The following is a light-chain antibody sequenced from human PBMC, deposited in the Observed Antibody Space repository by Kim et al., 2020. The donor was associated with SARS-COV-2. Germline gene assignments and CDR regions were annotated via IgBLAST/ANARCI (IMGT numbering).Light chain of an antibody. CDR1: QSVLNSANNKNY. J-gene: IGKJ2*01. V-gene: IGKV4-1*01. CDR2: WAS. Sequence: DIVMTQSPESLTVSLGERATINCKFSQSVLNSANNKNYLAWYQQKPGQPPKLLIYWASTRRSGVPDRFSGSGSGTDFTLTISRLQAEDVAVYYCQQYYSTPYTFGQGTKLEI. CDR3: QQYYSTPYT.